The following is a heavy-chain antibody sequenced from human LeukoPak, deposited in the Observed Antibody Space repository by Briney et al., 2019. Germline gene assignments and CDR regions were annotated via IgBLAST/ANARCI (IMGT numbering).Heavy chain of an antibody. J-gene: IGHJ4*02. CDR1: GLTFDDYA. CDR2: INWNSDSI. V-gene: IGHV3-9*01. Sequence: PGGSLRLSCAVSGLTFDDYAMDWVRRVLGKGLEWVSGINWNSDSIGYADSVKGRFTTSRDNAKNSLYLQMNSLRAEDTAFYYCAINGGGDSGYGNFDYWGQGTLVTVSS. D-gene: IGHD5-12*01. CDR3: AINGGGDSGYGNFDY.